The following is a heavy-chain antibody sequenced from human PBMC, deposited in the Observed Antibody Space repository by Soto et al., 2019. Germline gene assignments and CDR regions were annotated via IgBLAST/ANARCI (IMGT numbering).Heavy chain of an antibody. CDR3: AREGYSSSWYLGQNPLDAFDI. CDR1: GYTFTSYG. Sequence: GASVKVSCKASGYTFTSYGISWVRKAPGQGLEWMGWISAYNGNTNYAQKLQGRVTMTTDTSTSTAYMELRSLRSDDTAVYYCAREGYSSSWYLGQNPLDAFDIWGQGTMVTVSS. CDR2: ISAYNGNT. V-gene: IGHV1-18*01. J-gene: IGHJ3*02. D-gene: IGHD6-13*01.